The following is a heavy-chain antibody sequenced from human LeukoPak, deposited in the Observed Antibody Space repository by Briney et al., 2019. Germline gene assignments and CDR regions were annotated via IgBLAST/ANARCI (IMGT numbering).Heavy chain of an antibody. V-gene: IGHV4-39*07. CDR2: IYYSGST. D-gene: IGHD6-13*01. J-gene: IGHJ4*02. CDR3: ARRSGYSSSDY. CDR1: GGSISSSSYY. Sequence: SETLSLTCTVSGGSISSSSYYWGWIRQPPGKGLEWIGSIYYSGSTYYNPSLKSRVTISVDTSKNQFSLKLSSVTAADTAVYYCARRSGYSSSDYWGQGTLVTVSS.